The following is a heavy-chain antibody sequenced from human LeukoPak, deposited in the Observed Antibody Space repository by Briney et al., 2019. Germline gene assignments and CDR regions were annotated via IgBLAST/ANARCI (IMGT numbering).Heavy chain of an antibody. CDR3: ASMAAAGNE. CDR1: GGSISRSTYY. V-gene: IGHV4-39*01. Sequence: SETLSLTCTVSGGSISRSTYYWGWIRQPPGQGLEWIGSIYYSGSTYYNPSLKSRVTISVDTSMNQFSLKLSSVTAADTAVYYCASMAAAGNEWGQGTLVTVSS. CDR2: IYYSGST. J-gene: IGHJ4*02. D-gene: IGHD6-13*01.